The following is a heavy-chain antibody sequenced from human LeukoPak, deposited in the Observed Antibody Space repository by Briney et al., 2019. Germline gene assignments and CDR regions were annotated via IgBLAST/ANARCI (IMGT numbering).Heavy chain of an antibody. CDR3: AREWVGATPSAFDI. V-gene: IGHV4-30-4*01. D-gene: IGHD1-26*01. Sequence: SQTLSLTCTVSGGSISSGDYYWSWIRQPPGKGLEWIGYIYYSGSTYYNPSLKSRVTISVDTFKNQFSLKLSSVTAADTAVYYCAREWVGATPSAFDIWGQGTMVTVSS. J-gene: IGHJ3*02. CDR2: IYYSGST. CDR1: GGSISSGDYY.